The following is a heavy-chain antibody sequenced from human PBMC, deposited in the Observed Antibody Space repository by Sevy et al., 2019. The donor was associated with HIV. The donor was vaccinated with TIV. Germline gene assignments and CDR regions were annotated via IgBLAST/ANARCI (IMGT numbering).Heavy chain of an antibody. J-gene: IGHJ5*02. V-gene: IGHV1-3*04. CDR2: INTANGNT. D-gene: IGHD2-2*01. Sequence: ASVKVSCKASGYTFSYYAVHWVRQAPGQRLEWMGWINTANGNTKYSQKFQGRLTITRDTSASIVYMQLSSLGSEDTAVYYCARDPGGLPAAMMGWFDPWGQGTLVTVSS. CDR3: ARDPGGLPAAMMGWFDP. CDR1: GYTFSYYA.